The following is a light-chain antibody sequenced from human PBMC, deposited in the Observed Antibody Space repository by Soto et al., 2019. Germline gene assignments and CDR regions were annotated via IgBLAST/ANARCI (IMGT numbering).Light chain of an antibody. CDR2: GAS. CDR1: QSLSSY. V-gene: IGKV3D-15*01. Sequence: IVMTQSPATLSVSPGGRATLSCRASQSLSSYLAWYQQKPGQAPRLLIYGASNRATGIPDRFSGSGSGTEFTLTISSLQSEDFAVYYCQQYNNWPRAFGQGTKVDI. CDR3: QQYNNWPRA. J-gene: IGKJ1*01.